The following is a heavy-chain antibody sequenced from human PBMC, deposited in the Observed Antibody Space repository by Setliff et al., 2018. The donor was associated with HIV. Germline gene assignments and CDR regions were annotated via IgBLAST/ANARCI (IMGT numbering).Heavy chain of an antibody. J-gene: IGHJ5*02. Sequence: ASVKVSCKASGYAFTNYAINWVRQAPGQGLEWMGWINTNSGSPTYAQAFTGRFVFSVDTSVTTAYLQISSLKAEDTAIYYCARALYGDYGGDVNWMDPWGQGTLVTVSS. CDR1: GYAFTNYA. CDR2: INTNSGSP. CDR3: ARALYGDYGGDVNWMDP. D-gene: IGHD4-17*01. V-gene: IGHV7-4-1*02.